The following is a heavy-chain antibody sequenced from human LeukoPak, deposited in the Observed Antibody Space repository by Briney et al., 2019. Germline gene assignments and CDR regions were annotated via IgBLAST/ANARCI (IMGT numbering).Heavy chain of an antibody. D-gene: IGHD3-10*01. CDR1: GASIIDGDYY. V-gene: IGHV4-30-4*01. CDR2: IYSSGST. CDR3: ARTLVRGVLRGWFDP. Sequence: PSQTLSLTCTVSGASIIDGDYYWSWIRQPPGKGLEWMGYIYSSGSTFYNPYFQSRLTISVDTSRNQFSLKLGSVIDADTAVYSCARTLVRGVLRGWFDPWGQGTLVIVSS. J-gene: IGHJ5*02.